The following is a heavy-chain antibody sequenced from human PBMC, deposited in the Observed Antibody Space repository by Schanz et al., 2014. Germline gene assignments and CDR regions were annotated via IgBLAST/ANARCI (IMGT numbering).Heavy chain of an antibody. D-gene: IGHD2-21*02. CDR2: ISGDGGTK. CDR3: AKQVAYGGDFQ. J-gene: IGHJ4*02. Sequence: EVHLVESGGGLVQPGGSLRLSCGDSGFKSRDYAMTWFRQAPGKGLEWVSSISGDGGTKYYADSVKGRFTISRDNSRNTLYMQMNSLRAEDTAVYYCAKQVAYGGDFQWGQGTLVTVSS. V-gene: IGHV3-23*04. CDR1: GFKSRDYA.